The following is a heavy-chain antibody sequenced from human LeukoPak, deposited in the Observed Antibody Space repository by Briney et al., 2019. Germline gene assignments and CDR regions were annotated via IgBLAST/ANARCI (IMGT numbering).Heavy chain of an antibody. J-gene: IGHJ4*02. CDR3: AKDVDPFGSGSYVEGFDY. V-gene: IGHV3-30*02. CDR1: GFTFSSYG. D-gene: IGHD3-10*01. Sequence: GGSLRLSCAASGFTFSSYGMHWVRQAPGKGLEWVAVIWYDGSNKYYADSVKGRFTISRDNSKNTLYLQMNSLRAEDTAVYYCAKDVDPFGSGSYVEGFDYWGQGTLVTVSS. CDR2: IWYDGSNK.